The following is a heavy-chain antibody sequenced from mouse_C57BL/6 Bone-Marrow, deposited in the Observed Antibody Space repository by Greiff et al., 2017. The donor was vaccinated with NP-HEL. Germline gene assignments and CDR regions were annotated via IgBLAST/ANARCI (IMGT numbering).Heavy chain of an antibody. CDR1: GFNIKDYY. CDR3: VLCYAMDY. V-gene: IGHV14-2*01. J-gene: IGHJ4*01. Sequence: EVQLQESGAELVQPGASVKLSCTASGFNIKDYYMHWVKQRTEQGLEWIGRIDPEDGETKYAPKFPGKATITADTSSNTAYLQLSSLTSEDTAVYYCVLCYAMDYWGQGTSVTVSS. CDR2: IDPEDGET.